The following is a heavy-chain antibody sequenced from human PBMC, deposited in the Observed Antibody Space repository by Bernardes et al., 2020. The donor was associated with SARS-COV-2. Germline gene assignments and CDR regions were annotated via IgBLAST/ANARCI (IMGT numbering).Heavy chain of an antibody. CDR1: GFSLSTSGVG. CDR2: IYWNDDK. V-gene: IGHV2-5*01. J-gene: IGHJ4*02. D-gene: IGHD6-25*01. CDR3: GKGQRLDLT. Sequence: SGPTLVKPTQTLTLTCTFSGFSLSTSGVGVGWVRQPPRKALEWLALIYWNDDKHYSPFLMSRLTITKDTSRNQVVLTMTNMDPVDTATYYCGKGQRLDLTWGQGSLVTVSS.